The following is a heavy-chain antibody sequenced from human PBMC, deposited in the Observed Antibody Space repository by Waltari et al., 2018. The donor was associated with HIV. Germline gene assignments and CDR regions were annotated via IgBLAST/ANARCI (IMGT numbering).Heavy chain of an antibody. CDR1: GYIFSTYS. J-gene: IGHJ4*02. V-gene: IGHV1-3*01. D-gene: IGHD6-13*01. Sequence: QVHLVQSGAELKEPGASVKISCTTSGYIFSTYSVHWVRQAAGKSLEWMGWVNGANGATKYAEVFQGRLTITRDTSAATAHMELSSLTSEDTATYFCARGWFSTAWYSTSLNSWGQGTLLTVSS. CDR2: VNGANGAT. CDR3: ARGWFSTAWYSTSLNS.